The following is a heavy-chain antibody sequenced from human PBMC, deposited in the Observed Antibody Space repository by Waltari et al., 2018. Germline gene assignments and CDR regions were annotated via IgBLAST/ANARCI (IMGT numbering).Heavy chain of an antibody. CDR1: GFTFDDYA. Sequence: EVQLVESGGGLVQPGRSLRLSCAASGFTFDDYAMHWVRQDPGKGLEWVSGISWNSGSIGYADSVKGRFTISRDNAKNSLYLQMNSLRAEDMALYYCAKDRSYSSSSLGFDYWGQGTLVTVSS. V-gene: IGHV3-9*03. CDR2: ISWNSGSI. J-gene: IGHJ4*02. D-gene: IGHD6-6*01. CDR3: AKDRSYSSSSLGFDY.